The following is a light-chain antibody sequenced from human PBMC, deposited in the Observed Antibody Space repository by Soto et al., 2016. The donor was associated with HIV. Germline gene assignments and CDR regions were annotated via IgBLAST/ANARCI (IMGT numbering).Light chain of an antibody. CDR1: NVGSKS. Sequence: SYELTQPPSLSVAPRKTARITCGGNNVGSKSVQWYQQKPGQAPVLVVYDDSDRPSGIPERFSGSNSGNTATLTISRVEAGDEADYYCQVWGSTSDPWVFGGGTKLTVL. J-gene: IGLJ3*02. CDR2: DDS. V-gene: IGLV3-21*03. CDR3: QVWGSTSDPWV.